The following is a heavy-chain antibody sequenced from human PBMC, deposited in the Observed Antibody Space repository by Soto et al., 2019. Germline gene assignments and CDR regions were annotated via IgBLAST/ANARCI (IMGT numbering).Heavy chain of an antibody. V-gene: IGHV3-33*01. J-gene: IGHJ4*02. CDR2: IWYDGSEK. CDR3: TRGWFRSVGDFDS. CDR1: GFSFSYYG. Sequence: QVQLVESGGGVVQPGRSLRLSCAASGFSFSYYGMHWVRQAPGKGLEWVAIIWYDGSEKYYGESVKGRFTISRDNSKNILYLQMNSLRVEDTAIYYCTRGWFRSVGDFDSWGQGTLVTVSS. D-gene: IGHD2-15*01.